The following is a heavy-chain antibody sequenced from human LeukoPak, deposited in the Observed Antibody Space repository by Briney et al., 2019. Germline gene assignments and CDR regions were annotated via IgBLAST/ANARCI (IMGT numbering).Heavy chain of an antibody. CDR2: IYTSGST. CDR1: DGSISSALYY. D-gene: IGHD2-2*01. CDR3: AGGSTSAYYYYMDV. Sequence: SETLSLTCTVSDGSISSALYYWSWIRQPTGKGLEWIGRIYTSGSTNYNPSLKSRITMSVDTSKNQFTLKLSSVTAADTAVYYCAGGSTSAYYYYMDVWGKGTTVTVSS. V-gene: IGHV4-61*02. J-gene: IGHJ6*03.